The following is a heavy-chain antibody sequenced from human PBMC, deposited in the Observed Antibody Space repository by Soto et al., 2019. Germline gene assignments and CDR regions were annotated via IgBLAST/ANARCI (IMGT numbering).Heavy chain of an antibody. J-gene: IGHJ4*02. CDR2: IYWDDDK. Sequence: SGPTLVKPTQTLTLTCTFSGFSLSTSGVGVGWIRQPPGKALEWLALIYWDDDKRYSPSLKSRLTITKDTSKNQVVLTMTNMDPVDTATYYCALLPLTGYTIQFDYWGQGTLVTVSS. V-gene: IGHV2-5*02. CDR1: GFSLSTSGVG. CDR3: ALLPLTGYTIQFDY. D-gene: IGHD3-9*01.